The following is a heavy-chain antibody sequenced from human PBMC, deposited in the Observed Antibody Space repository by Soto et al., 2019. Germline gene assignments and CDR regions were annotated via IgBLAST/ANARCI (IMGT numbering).Heavy chain of an antibody. Sequence: QVQLVQSGAEVKKPGSSVKVSCKASGGTFSSYAISWVRQAPGQGLEWMGGIIPIFGTANYAQKFQGRVTITADXXTXTXYMELSSLRSEDTAVYYCAREEDIVLVPAAKYGMDVWGQGTTVTVSS. CDR2: IIPIFGTA. J-gene: IGHJ6*02. CDR1: GGTFSSYA. V-gene: IGHV1-69*12. CDR3: AREEDIVLVPAAKYGMDV. D-gene: IGHD2-2*01.